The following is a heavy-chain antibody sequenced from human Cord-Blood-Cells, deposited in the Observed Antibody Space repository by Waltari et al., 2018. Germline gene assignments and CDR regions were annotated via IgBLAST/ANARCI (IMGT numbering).Heavy chain of an antibody. CDR2: SYTSGST. D-gene: IGHD2-2*01. J-gene: IGHJ4*02. Sequence: QVQLQESGPGLVKPSETLSLTCTVSGGSISSYYWSWIRQPAGKGLEWLGRSYTSGSTNYNPSRKSRVTMSVDTSKNQFSLKLSSVTAADTAVYYCARDSPGGYQLLYYFDYWGQGTLVTVSS. CDR1: GGSISSYY. CDR3: ARDSPGGYQLLYYFDY. V-gene: IGHV4-4*07.